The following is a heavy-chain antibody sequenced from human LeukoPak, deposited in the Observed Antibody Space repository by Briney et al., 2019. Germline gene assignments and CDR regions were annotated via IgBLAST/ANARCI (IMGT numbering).Heavy chain of an antibody. CDR2: ISDSGGGT. Sequence: GGSLRLSCAVAGITLSNYGMSWVRQAPGKGLEWVAGISDSGGGTNYADSVKGRFAISRDNPRNTLYLQMNSLRAEDTAVYFCAKRGVVIRVILVGFHKEAYYFDSWGQGALVTVSS. V-gene: IGHV3-23*01. CDR3: AKRGVVIRVILVGFHKEAYYFDS. J-gene: IGHJ4*02. CDR1: GITLSNYG. D-gene: IGHD3-22*01.